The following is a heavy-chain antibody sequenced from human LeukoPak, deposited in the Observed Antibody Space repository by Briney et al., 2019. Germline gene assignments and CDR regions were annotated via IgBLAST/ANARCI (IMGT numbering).Heavy chain of an antibody. V-gene: IGHV4-59*01. CDR2: IYYSGTT. D-gene: IGHD6-19*01. Sequence: SSETLSLTCTVSGGSISSYYWSWIRQPPGKGLEWIGYIYYSGTTNYNPSLKSRVTISVDTSKNQFSLKLSSVTAADTAVYYCARGRVSGRSVIGYWGQGTLVTVSS. J-gene: IGHJ4*02. CDR3: ARGRVSGRSVIGY. CDR1: GGSISSYY.